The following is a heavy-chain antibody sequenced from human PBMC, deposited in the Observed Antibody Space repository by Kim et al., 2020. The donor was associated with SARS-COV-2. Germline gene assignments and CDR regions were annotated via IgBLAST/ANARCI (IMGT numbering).Heavy chain of an antibody. CDR2: INSDGSTT. V-gene: IGHV3-74*01. CDR3: ARDGYYYGSGTYYNLFGD. J-gene: IGHJ4*02. CDR1: GFTFSSYW. D-gene: IGHD3-10*01. Sequence: GGSLRLSCAASGFTFSSYWMHWVRQAPGKGLVWVSHINSDGSTTSYADSVKGRFTISRDNAKNTLYLQMNSRRAEDTAVYYCARDGYYYGSGTYYNLFGDWGQGTLVTVSS.